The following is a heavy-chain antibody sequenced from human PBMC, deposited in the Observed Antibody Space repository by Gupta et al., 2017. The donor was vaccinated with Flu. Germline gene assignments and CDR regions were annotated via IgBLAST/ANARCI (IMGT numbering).Heavy chain of an antibody. Sequence: GKGLEWVGRIKSKTDGGTTDYAAPVKGRFTISRDDSKNTLYLQMNSLKTEDTAVYYCTTDPTVTIYYYYGMDVWGQGTTVTVSS. CDR3: TTDPTVTIYYYYGMDV. V-gene: IGHV3-15*01. J-gene: IGHJ6*02. CDR2: IKSKTDGGTT. D-gene: IGHD4-11*01.